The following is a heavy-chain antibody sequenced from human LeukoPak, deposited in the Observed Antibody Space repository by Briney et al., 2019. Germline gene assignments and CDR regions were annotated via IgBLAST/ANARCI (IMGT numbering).Heavy chain of an antibody. CDR3: ARTPSFGSVAFDI. D-gene: IGHD3-10*01. V-gene: IGHV1-2*02. Sequence: ASVKVSCKSSGYTLTDYYIHWVRQAPGQGLEWMGWIKPNSGGRNYAQKFQGRVTMTRDTSINTAYVEVSGLRSDDTAVYYCARTPSFGSVAFDIWGQGTMVTVSS. CDR2: IKPNSGGR. J-gene: IGHJ3*02. CDR1: GYTLTDYY.